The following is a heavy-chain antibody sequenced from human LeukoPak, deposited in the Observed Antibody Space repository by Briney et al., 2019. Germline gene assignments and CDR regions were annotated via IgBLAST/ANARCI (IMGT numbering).Heavy chain of an antibody. CDR1: GFTFSNYA. V-gene: IGHV3-23*01. D-gene: IGHD5-18*01. CDR3: AKEKGFSYGTPLDY. J-gene: IGHJ4*02. Sequence: GGSLRLSCVASGFTFSNYAMTWVRQAPGKGLEWVSHISGSAGVTHYADSVKGRFTISRDNSKNTLYLQINSLRAEDTALYYCAKEKGFSYGTPLDYWGQGTLVTVSS. CDR2: ISGSAGVT.